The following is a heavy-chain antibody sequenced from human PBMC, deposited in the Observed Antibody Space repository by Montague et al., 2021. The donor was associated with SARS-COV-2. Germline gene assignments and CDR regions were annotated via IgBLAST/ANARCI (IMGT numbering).Heavy chain of an antibody. V-gene: IGHV4-34*01. CDR1: GGSLSGFS. CDR2: VYHSGGT. D-gene: IGHD3-10*01. J-gene: IGHJ6*03. Sequence: SETLSLTCAVYGGSLSGFSWNWVRQPPGKGLEWIGEVYHSGGTKYSAALKSRVTISVDASKNQFSLKLTSVTAPDTAVYYCVRLGERVVTPPVFGLAPYYYSYYMDVWGQGTTVTVSS. CDR3: VRLGERVVTPPVFGLAPYYYSYYMDV.